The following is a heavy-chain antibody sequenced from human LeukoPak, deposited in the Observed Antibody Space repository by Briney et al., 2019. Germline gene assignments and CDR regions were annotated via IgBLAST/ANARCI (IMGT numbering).Heavy chain of an antibody. D-gene: IGHD2-21*02. CDR2: IYTSGST. Sequence: SETLSLTCTVSGGSISSYYWSWIRQPAGKGLEWIGRIYTSGSTNYNPSLKSRVTMSVDTSKNQFSLKLSSVTAADTAVYYCARARRAYCGGDCYSQFDPWGQGTLVTVSS. V-gene: IGHV4-4*07. J-gene: IGHJ5*02. CDR1: GGSISSYY. CDR3: ARARRAYCGGDCYSQFDP.